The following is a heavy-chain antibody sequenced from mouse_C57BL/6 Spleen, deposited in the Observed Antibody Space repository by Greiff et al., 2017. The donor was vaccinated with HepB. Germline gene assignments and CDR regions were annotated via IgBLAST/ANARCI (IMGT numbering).Heavy chain of an antibody. CDR3: ARPAVVAPLYWYFDV. V-gene: IGHV5-17*01. J-gene: IGHJ1*03. D-gene: IGHD1-1*01. Sequence: EVKLMESGGGLVKPGGSLKLSCAASGFTFSDYGMHWVRQAPEKGLEWVAYISSGSSTIYYADTVKGRFTISRDNAKNTLFLQMTSLRSEDTAMYYCARPAVVAPLYWYFDVWGTGTTVTVSS. CDR1: GFTFSDYG. CDR2: ISSGSSTI.